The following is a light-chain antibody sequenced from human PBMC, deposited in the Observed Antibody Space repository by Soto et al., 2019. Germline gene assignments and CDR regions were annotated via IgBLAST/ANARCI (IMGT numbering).Light chain of an antibody. V-gene: IGLV2-14*01. CDR3: SSYTSSSTHAV. CDR2: DVS. Sequence: QSVLTQPASVSGSPGQSITISCTGTSSDVGGYNYVSWYQQHPGKAPKLIIYDVSNRPSGVSNRFSGSKSGNTASLTISGLQAEDEADYHCSSYTSSSTHAVFGGGTQLTVL. J-gene: IGLJ7*01. CDR1: SSDVGGYNY.